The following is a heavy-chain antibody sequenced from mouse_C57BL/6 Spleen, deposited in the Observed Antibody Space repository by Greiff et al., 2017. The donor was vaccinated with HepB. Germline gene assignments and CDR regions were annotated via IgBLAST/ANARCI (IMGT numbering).Heavy chain of an antibody. CDR2: IDPNSGGT. J-gene: IGHJ1*03. D-gene: IGHD1-1*01. CDR1: GYTFTSYW. V-gene: IGHV1-62-3*01. Sequence: QVQLKQPGAELVKPGASVKLSCKASGYTFTSYWMHWVKQRPGRGLEWIGRIDPNSGGTNYNEKFKSKATLTVDKSSSTAYMQLSSLTSEDSAVYYCARPITTVVARYFDVWGTGTTVTVSS. CDR3: ARPITTVVARYFDV.